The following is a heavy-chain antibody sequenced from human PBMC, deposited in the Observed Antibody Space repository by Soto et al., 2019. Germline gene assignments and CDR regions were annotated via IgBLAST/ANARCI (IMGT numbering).Heavy chain of an antibody. CDR1: GASLRSGSYY. CDR3: SYGSSFDY. J-gene: IGHJ4*02. Sequence: QGQLQESGPGLVKPSETLSLICTVSGASLRSGSYYWIWIRQPPGKGLEWIGYISHSGTTNYDPSLKSRLTMSVATSQNPFSLHLTSVTAADTAVYYCSYGSSFDYWGQGTLVTVSS. V-gene: IGHV4-61*01. D-gene: IGHD3-10*01. CDR2: ISHSGTT.